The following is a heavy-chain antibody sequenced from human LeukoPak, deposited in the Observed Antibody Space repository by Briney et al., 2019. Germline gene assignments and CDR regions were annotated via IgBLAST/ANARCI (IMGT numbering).Heavy chain of an antibody. Sequence: ASVKVSCKASGYTFTSYYMHWVRQAPGQGLEWMGIINPSGGSTSYAQKFQGRVTMTRDMSTSTVYMELSSLRSEDTAVYYCARDSEATASDYWGQGTLVTVSS. D-gene: IGHD5-12*01. CDR1: GYTFTSYY. V-gene: IGHV1-46*01. CDR3: ARDSEATASDY. J-gene: IGHJ4*02. CDR2: INPSGGST.